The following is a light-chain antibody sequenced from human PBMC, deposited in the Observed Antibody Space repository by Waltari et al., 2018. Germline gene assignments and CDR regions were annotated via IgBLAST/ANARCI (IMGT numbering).Light chain of an antibody. Sequence: DTVMTQSPLSLTVTPGEPASISCGSSQSLVYSNGDNHMDWYLQKPGQSPQLLIYLGSHRASGVPDRFSGSGSGTDFTLRISRVEAEDLGVYYCMQRLQTPWTFGQGTKVEIK. CDR2: LGS. V-gene: IGKV2-28*01. J-gene: IGKJ1*01. CDR1: QSLVYSNGDNH. CDR3: MQRLQTPWT.